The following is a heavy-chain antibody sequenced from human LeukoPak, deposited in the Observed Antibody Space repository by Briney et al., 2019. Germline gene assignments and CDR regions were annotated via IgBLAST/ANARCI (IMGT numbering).Heavy chain of an antibody. CDR2: IYYSGST. D-gene: IGHD1-1*01. Sequence: SETLSLTCTVSGGSISSYYWSWIRQPPGKGLEWIGYIYYSGSTNYNPSLKSRVTIPVDTSKNQFSLKLNSVTAADTAVYYCARDKFGWNLYYYYYYMDVWGKGTTVTVSS. V-gene: IGHV4-59*01. J-gene: IGHJ6*03. CDR3: ARDKFGWNLYYYYYYMDV. CDR1: GGSISSYY.